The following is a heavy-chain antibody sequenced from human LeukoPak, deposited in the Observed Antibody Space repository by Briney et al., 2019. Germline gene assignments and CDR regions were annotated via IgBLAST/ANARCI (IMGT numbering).Heavy chain of an antibody. CDR1: GFTFSTYI. Sequence: GGSLRLSCAASGFTFSTYIMNWVRQAAGKGLEWVSSISSSSSYIYYADSVKGRFTISRDNAKNSLYLQMNSLRAEDTAVYYCARGTRVCSATSCYPFDPWGQGTLVTVSS. J-gene: IGHJ5*02. D-gene: IGHD2-2*01. CDR3: ARGTRVCSATSCYPFDP. V-gene: IGHV3-21*01. CDR2: ISSSSSYI.